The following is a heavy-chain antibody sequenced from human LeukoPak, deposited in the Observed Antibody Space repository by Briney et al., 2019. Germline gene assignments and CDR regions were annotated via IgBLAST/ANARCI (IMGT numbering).Heavy chain of an antibody. CDR1: GYSFPGYY. V-gene: IGHV1-2*02. J-gene: IGHJ3*02. CDR2: INPNSGGT. Sequence: GASVKVSCKASGYSFPGYYIHWVRQAPGQGLEWMGWINPNSGGTIYAQKSQGRVSLTSDTSINTAYMELSRLKSDDTAVYYCARSVVRFPDALDIWGQGTVVTVSS. CDR3: ARSVVRFPDALDI. D-gene: IGHD2-21*01.